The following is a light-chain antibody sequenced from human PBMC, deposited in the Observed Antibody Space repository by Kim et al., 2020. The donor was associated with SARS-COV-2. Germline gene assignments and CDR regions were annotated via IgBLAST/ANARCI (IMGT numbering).Light chain of an antibody. CDR2: AAS. Sequence: SATVGDRIPITCRASQYIRNDLGWYQQKPGKAPKLLIFAASSLQSGVPSRFSGSGSGTDFTLTISSLQPEDFATYYCLQDSDYPYTFGQGTKLEI. CDR1: QYIRND. CDR3: LQDSDYPYT. V-gene: IGKV1-6*01. J-gene: IGKJ2*01.